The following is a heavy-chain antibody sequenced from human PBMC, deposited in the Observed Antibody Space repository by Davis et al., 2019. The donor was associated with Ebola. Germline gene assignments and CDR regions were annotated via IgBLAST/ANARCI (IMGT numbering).Heavy chain of an antibody. J-gene: IGHJ6*03. V-gene: IGHV3-21*01. CDR2: ISSSSSYI. D-gene: IGHD2-2*01. Sequence: GESLKIPCAASGFTFSSYSMHWVRQAPGQGLEWVSSISSSSSYIYYADSVKGRFTISRDNAKNSLYLQMNSLRAEDTAVYYCARASDCSSTSCYWSRYYYYYMDVWGKGTTVTVSS. CDR1: GFTFSSYS. CDR3: ARASDCSSTSCYWSRYYYYYMDV.